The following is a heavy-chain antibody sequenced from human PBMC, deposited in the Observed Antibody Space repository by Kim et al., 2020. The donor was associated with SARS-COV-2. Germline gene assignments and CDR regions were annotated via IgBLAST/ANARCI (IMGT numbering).Heavy chain of an antibody. D-gene: IGHD6-6*01. CDR3: ARVFRVYSSSKWLDP. CDR1: GGSFSGYY. V-gene: IGHV4-34*01. J-gene: IGHJ5*02. Sequence: SETLSLTCAVYGGSFSGYYWSWIRQPPGRGLEWIGEINDSKSTNYNPSLKSRVTISVDTSKSQFSLKLSSMTAADTAVYYCARVFRVYSSSKWLDPWGQGTLVTVSS. CDR2: INDSKST.